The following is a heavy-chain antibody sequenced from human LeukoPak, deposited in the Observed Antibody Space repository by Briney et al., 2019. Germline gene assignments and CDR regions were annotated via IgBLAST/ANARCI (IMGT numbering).Heavy chain of an antibody. CDR2: ISYDGSNK. D-gene: IGHD3-10*01. CDR3: ARAKPKNMVRGLIMRRESRYYFDY. CDR1: GFTFSNYG. Sequence: GGSLRLSCAASGFTFSNYGMHWVRQAPGKGLEWVALISYDGSNKYYADSVKGRFTISRDNSKSTLYIQMNSLRAEDTAVYYCARAKPKNMVRGLIMRRESRYYFDYWGQGTLVTVSS. J-gene: IGHJ4*02. V-gene: IGHV3-30*03.